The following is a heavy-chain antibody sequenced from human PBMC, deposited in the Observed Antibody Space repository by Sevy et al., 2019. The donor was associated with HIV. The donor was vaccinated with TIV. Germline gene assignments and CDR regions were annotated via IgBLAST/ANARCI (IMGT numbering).Heavy chain of an antibody. Sequence: SGPTLVKPTQTLTLTCTFSGFSLSTSGGGVGWIRQPPGKALEWLAFIYWNDDKRNSPSLKSTFTMTKDTSKNQLVLTSTHMNPLDTATSYCAHTYYYDSNALPVDAFAIWGQGTMVSASS. D-gene: IGHD3-22*01. CDR2: IYWNDDK. J-gene: IGHJ3*02. CDR3: AHTYYYDSNALPVDAFAI. CDR1: GFSLSTSGGG. V-gene: IGHV2-5*01.